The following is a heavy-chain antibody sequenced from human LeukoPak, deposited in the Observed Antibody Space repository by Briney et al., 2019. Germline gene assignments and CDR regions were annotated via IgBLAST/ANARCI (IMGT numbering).Heavy chain of an antibody. CDR3: TRVDYDILTGYPPYFDY. D-gene: IGHD3-9*01. CDR2: IRSKAYGGTT. Sequence: GGSLRLSCTASGFTFGDYAMSWVRQAPGKGLEWVGFIRSKAYGGTTEYAASVKGRFTISRDDSKSIAYLQMNSLKTEDTAVYYCTRVDYDILTGYPPYFDYWGQGTLVTVSS. V-gene: IGHV3-49*04. CDR1: GFTFGDYA. J-gene: IGHJ4*02.